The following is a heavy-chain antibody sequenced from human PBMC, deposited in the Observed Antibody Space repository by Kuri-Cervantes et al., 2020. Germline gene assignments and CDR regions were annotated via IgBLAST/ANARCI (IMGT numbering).Heavy chain of an antibody. D-gene: IGHD3-3*01. Sequence: SCAASGFTFSSYAMHWVRQAPGKGLEWVAVISYDGSNKYYADSVKGRFTISGENAKNSLYLQMNSLRAGDTAVYYCARVLPKYYDSWSGFHYYYYGMDVWGQGTTVTVSS. V-gene: IGHV3-30*14. J-gene: IGHJ6*02. CDR2: ISYDGSNK. CDR3: ARVLPKYYDSWSGFHYYYYGMDV. CDR1: GFTFSSYA.